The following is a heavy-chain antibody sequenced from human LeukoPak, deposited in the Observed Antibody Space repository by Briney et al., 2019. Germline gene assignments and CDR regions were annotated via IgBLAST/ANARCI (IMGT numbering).Heavy chain of an antibody. CDR1: GFTFSSYD. Sequence: WGSLTLSCAASGFTFSSYDFTWVRQAPAKGLEWFSAISANGGGTYYDDSVKGRFTVSCDNSKNSLYLKLNSLSAEDTAVYYCAKERSFDTWLGDYWGQGNLVTVSS. J-gene: IGHJ4*02. D-gene: IGHD2/OR15-2a*01. V-gene: IGHV3-23*01. CDR3: AKERSFDTWLGDY. CDR2: ISANGGGT.